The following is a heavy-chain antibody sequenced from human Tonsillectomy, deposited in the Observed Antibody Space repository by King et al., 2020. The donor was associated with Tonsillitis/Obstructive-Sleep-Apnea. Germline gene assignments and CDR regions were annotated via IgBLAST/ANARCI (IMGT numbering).Heavy chain of an antibody. Sequence: VQLVESGGGVVQPGRSLRLSCAGSGFTFINYVMHWVRQAPGKGLEWVAVVSYDGSNQYYAESVKGRFTISRDNSKNTLYLQMNSLRPDDTAVYYCARDEGYGGDSAGFDYWGQGTLVTVSS. J-gene: IGHJ4*02. CDR3: ARDEGYGGDSAGFDY. V-gene: IGHV3-30*04. D-gene: IGHD4-23*01. CDR2: VSYDGSNQ. CDR1: GFTFINYV.